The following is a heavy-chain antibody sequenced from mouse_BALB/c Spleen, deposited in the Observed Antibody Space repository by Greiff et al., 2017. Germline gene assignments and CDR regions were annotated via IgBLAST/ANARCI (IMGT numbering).Heavy chain of an antibody. CDR1: GYTFTSYV. CDR3: ARGNPLYAMDY. CDR2: INPYNDGT. Sequence: VQLKESGPELVKPGASVKMSCKASGYTFTSYVMHWVKQKPGQGLEWIGYINPYNDGTKYNEKFKGKATLTSDKSSSTAYMELSSLTSEDSAVYYCARGNPLYAMDYWGQGTSVTVSS. J-gene: IGHJ4*01. V-gene: IGHV1-14*01. D-gene: IGHD2-1*01.